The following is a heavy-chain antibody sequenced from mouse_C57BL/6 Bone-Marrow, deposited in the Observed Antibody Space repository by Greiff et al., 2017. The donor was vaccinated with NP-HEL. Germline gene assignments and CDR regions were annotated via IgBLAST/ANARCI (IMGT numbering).Heavy chain of an antibody. J-gene: IGHJ1*03. Sequence: QVQLQQSGAELVRPGTSVKVSCKASGYAFTNYLIEWVKQRPGQGLEWIGVINPGSGGTNYNEKFKGKATLTADKSSSTAYMQRSSLTSEDSAVYCCARTHYYGSSCWYFDVWGTGTTVTVSS. CDR1: GYAFTNYL. CDR2: INPGSGGT. CDR3: ARTHYYGSSCWYFDV. D-gene: IGHD1-1*01. V-gene: IGHV1-54*01.